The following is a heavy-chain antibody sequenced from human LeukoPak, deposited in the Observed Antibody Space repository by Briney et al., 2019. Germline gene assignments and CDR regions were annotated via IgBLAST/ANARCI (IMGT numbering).Heavy chain of an antibody. CDR3: ARERAGYYLDV. CDR1: GFTFSPYT. Sequence: PGGSLRVSCAASGFTFSPYTMHWVRQAPGKGLEFVSAIIGDGITTYYADSVKGRFTVSRDNSKSTLYLQMGSLTAEDMAVYYCARERAGYYLDVWGKGTTVTVFS. D-gene: IGHD3-9*01. V-gene: IGHV3-64*02. CDR2: IIGDGITT. J-gene: IGHJ6*04.